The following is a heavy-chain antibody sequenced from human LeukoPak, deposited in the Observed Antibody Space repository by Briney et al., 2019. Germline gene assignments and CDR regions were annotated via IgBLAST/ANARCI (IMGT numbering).Heavy chain of an antibody. CDR1: GFTFSSYS. V-gene: IGHV3-21*01. CDR2: ISSSSSYI. J-gene: IGHJ5*02. CDR3: ASSVKGQLVHWFDP. D-gene: IGHD6-6*01. Sequence: GGSLRLSCAASGFTFSSYSMNWVRQAPGKGLDWDSSISSSSSYIYYADSVKGRFTISRDNAKNSLYLQMNSLRAEDTAVYYCASSVKGQLVHWFDPWGQGTLVTVSS.